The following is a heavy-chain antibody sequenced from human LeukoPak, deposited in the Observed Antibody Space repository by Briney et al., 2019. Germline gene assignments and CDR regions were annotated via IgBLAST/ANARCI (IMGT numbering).Heavy chain of an antibody. Sequence: PSQTLSLTCNVSGGSLSGYHCSCIRQPPGQGLEWLGYIYYSESSNYNPSLKSRVTISADTSKNQLSLKLSAVTAADTAVYYCARVPRSYYYYYYMDVWGKGTTVTVSS. CDR3: ARVPRSYYYYYYMDV. CDR1: GGSLSGYH. V-gene: IGHV4-59*01. J-gene: IGHJ6*03. CDR2: IYYSESS.